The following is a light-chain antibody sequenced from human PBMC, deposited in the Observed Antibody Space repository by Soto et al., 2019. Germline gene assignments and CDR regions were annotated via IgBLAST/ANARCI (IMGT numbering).Light chain of an antibody. J-gene: IGKJ5*01. CDR2: AAS. CDR3: QQYNSYPIT. V-gene: IGKV1D-16*01. CDR1: QGISSW. Sequence: DIQMTQSPSSLSASVGDRVTITCRASQGISSWLAWYQQKPXXAPKSLIYAASSLQSGVPSRFSGSGSXXDFTLTMSSLQPEDFATHYCQQYNSYPITFCQGTRLEIK.